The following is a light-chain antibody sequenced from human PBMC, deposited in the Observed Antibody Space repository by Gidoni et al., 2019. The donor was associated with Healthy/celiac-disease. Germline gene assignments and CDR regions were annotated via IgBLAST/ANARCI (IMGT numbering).Light chain of an antibody. J-gene: IGKJ2*01. CDR3: QQYNSYSYT. Sequence: DIQMTQSPSTLSASVGDRVTITCRASQSISSWLAWYQQKPGKAPKLLIYKASSLESGGPSRFSGSGSVTEFTLTSSSLQPDEFATDYCQQYNSYSYTFXXXTKLESK. CDR1: QSISSW. V-gene: IGKV1-5*03. CDR2: KAS.